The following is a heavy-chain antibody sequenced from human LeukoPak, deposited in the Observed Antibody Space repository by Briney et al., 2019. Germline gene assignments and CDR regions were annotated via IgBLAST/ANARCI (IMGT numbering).Heavy chain of an antibody. CDR1: GGSISSYY. Sequence: SETLSLTCTVSGGSISSYYWSWIRQPPGKGLEWIGYIYYSGSTNYNPSLKSRVTISVDTSKNQFFLKLSSVTAADTAVYYCARGLYCSGGSCFYDYWGQGTLVTVSS. CDR2: IYYSGST. V-gene: IGHV4-59*01. D-gene: IGHD2-15*01. J-gene: IGHJ4*02. CDR3: ARGLYCSGGSCFYDY.